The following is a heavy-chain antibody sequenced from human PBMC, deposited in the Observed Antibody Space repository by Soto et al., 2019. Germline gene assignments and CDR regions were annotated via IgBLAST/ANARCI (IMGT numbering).Heavy chain of an antibody. D-gene: IGHD4-17*01. V-gene: IGHV1-58*01. CDR2: IVVGSGNT. Sequence: GASVKVSCKASGFTFTSSAVQWVRQARGQRLEWIGWIVVGSGNTNYAQKFQERVTITRDMSTSTAYMELSSLRSEDTAVYYCAADYHDYGDYTVGLYFQHWGRGTLVTVSS. CDR1: GFTFTSSA. CDR3: AADYHDYGDYTVGLYFQH. J-gene: IGHJ1*01.